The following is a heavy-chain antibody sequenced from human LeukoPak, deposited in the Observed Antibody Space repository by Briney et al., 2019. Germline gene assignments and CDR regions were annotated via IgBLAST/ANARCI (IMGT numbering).Heavy chain of an antibody. J-gene: IGHJ4*02. CDR2: IRYDGSNK. CDR3: AKSGSCWYQGGSDFDY. CDR1: GFTFSSYG. Sequence: SGGSLRLSCAASGFTFSSYGMHWVRQAPGKGLEWVAFIRYDGSNKYYADSVKGRFTISRDNSKNTLYLQMNSLRAEDTAVYYCAKSGSCWYQGGSDFDYWGQGTLVTVSS. V-gene: IGHV3-30*02. D-gene: IGHD6-19*01.